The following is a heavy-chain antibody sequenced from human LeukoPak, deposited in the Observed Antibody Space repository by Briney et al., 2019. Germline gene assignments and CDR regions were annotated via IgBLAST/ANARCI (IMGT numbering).Heavy chain of an antibody. D-gene: IGHD3-16*02. J-gene: IGHJ4*02. CDR1: GYTFTGYY. CDR3: ARDKYYDYVWGSYRPDY. Sequence: ASAKVSCKASGYTFTGYYMHWVRQAPGQGLEWMGRINPNSGGTNYAQKFQGRVTMTRDTSISTAYMELSRLRYDDTAVYYCARDKYYDYVWGSYRPDYWGQGTLVTVSS. V-gene: IGHV1-2*06. CDR2: INPNSGGT.